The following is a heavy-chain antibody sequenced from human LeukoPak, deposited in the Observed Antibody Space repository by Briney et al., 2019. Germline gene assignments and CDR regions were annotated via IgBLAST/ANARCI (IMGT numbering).Heavy chain of an antibody. V-gene: IGHV3-74*01. CDR2: INSDGSST. CDR1: GFTFSSYW. Sequence: PGGSLRLSCAASGFTFSSYWMHWVRQAPGKGLVRVSRINSDGSSTSYADSVKGRFTISRDNAKNTLYLQMNSLRAEDTAVYYCARLPVPIGAFDIWGQGTMVTVSS. CDR3: ARLPVPIGAFDI. D-gene: IGHD2-21*01. J-gene: IGHJ3*02.